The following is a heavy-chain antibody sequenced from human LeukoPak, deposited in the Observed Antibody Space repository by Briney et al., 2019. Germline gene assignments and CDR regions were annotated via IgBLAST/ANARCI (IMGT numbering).Heavy chain of an antibody. CDR2: SDPEDGET. CDR1: GYTLTELS. V-gene: IGHV1-24*01. D-gene: IGHD2-2*02. CDR3: ATLIRYCSSTSCYTLDY. J-gene: IGHJ4*02. Sequence: ASVKVSCKVSGYTLTELSMHWVRQAPGKGLEWMGGSDPEDGETIYAQKFQGRVTMTEDTSTDTAYMELSSLRSEDTAVYYCATLIRYCSSTSCYTLDYWGQGTLVTVSS.